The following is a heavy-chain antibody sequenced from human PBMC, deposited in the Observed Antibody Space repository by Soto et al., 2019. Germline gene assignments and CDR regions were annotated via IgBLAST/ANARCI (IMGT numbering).Heavy chain of an antibody. D-gene: IGHD2-15*01. V-gene: IGHV1-2*04. CDR1: GYTFTSYD. CDR3: ARFQIAGGFGGGNRYYYGMDV. J-gene: IGHJ6*02. Sequence: ASVKVSCKASGYTFTSYDINWVRQAPGQGLEWMGWINPNSGGTNYAQKFQGWVTMTRDTSISTAYMELSRLRSDDTAVYYCARFQIAGGFGGGNRYYYGMDVWGQGTTVTAP. CDR2: INPNSGGT.